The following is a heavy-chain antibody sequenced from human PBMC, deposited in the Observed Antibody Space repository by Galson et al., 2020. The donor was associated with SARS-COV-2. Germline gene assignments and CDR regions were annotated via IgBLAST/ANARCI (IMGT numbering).Heavy chain of an antibody. CDR1: GFSLSFRGMC. D-gene: IGHD4-17*01. CDR2: IDWDNDK. Sequence: SGPKLVKPTQTLTLTCTSSGFSLSFRGMCVSWIRQPPGKALEWIARIDWDNDKHHITSLKTRLTISKDTSKNQVFLTMTNVDPADTGTYYCAQTSKVTTFGAFDHCGQETPGSVSS. CDR3: AQTSKVTTFGAFDH. J-gene: IGHJ4*02. V-gene: IGHV2-70*10.